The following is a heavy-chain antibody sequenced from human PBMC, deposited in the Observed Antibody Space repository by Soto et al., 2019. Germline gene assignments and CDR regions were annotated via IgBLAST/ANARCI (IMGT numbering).Heavy chain of an antibody. CDR2: IYDSGVT. J-gene: IGHJ3*01. Sequence: QVQLQESGPGLVKPSQTLSLACSVSGAIVTSGENYWSWVRQPPGKGLEWLGYIYDSGVTSSTPALKSGVTLSLDRPNNHVSLKLRSVTAADTAVYFCVRDLAHGYTGNVCGHGTLVTVSS. CDR1: GAIVTSGENY. CDR3: VRDLAHGYTGNV. D-gene: IGHD5-18*01. V-gene: IGHV4-30-4*08.